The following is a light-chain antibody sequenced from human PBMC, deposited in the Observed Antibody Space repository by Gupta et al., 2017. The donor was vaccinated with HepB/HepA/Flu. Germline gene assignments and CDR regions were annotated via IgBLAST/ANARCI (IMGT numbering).Light chain of an antibody. V-gene: IGKV3-11*01. CDR2: EVS. Sequence: EIVLTQSPATLSLSPGERATLSCRASQSVSSYLAWYQQKPGQAPRLLIYEVSNRATGIPARFSGSGSGTDFTLTISSLEPEDFAVYYCQHRSSWPLTFGGGTKVEI. J-gene: IGKJ4*01. CDR3: QHRSSWPLT. CDR1: QSVSSY.